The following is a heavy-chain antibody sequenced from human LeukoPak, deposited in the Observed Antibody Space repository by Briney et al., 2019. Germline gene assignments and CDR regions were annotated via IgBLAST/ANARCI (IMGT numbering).Heavy chain of an antibody. V-gene: IGHV1-24*01. Sequence: ASVKVSCKVSGYTLTELSMHWVRQAPGKGLEWMGGFDPEDGETIYAQKFQGRVTMTEDTSTDTAYMELSSLRSEDTAVYHCAVRGLRFLEWLLYNYFDYWGQGTLVTVSS. CDR1: GYTLTELS. D-gene: IGHD3-3*01. CDR2: FDPEDGET. CDR3: AVRGLRFLEWLLYNYFDY. J-gene: IGHJ4*02.